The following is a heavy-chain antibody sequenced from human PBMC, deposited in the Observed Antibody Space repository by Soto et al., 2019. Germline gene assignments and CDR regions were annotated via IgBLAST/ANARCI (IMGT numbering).Heavy chain of an antibody. J-gene: IGHJ4*02. CDR1: GGTFSTYT. CDR2: ISPGIDIR. CDR3: AGGMCFGGSCYLDV. Sequence: QVQLVQSGAEVKKPGSSVKVSCKASGGTFSTYTFYWVRQAPGQGLECMGGISPGIDIRDYAQKCRGRVTITADDYKSTVYMQLSILISEDTALYYCAGGMCFGGSCYLDVWGQGTLVPVSS. D-gene: IGHD2-15*01. V-gene: IGHV1-69*12.